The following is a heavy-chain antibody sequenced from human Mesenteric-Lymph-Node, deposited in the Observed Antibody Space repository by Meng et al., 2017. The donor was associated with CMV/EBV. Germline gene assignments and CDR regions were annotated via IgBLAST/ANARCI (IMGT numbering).Heavy chain of an antibody. CDR3: ANWGDAFDI. D-gene: IGHD7-27*01. V-gene: IGHV3-30-3*01. Sequence: GGSLRLSCAASGFTFSNYPIHWVRQAPGEGLEWVALISYDGSNKYYADSVKGRFTISRDNSKNTLYLQMNSLRAEDTAVYYCANWGDAFDIWGQGTMVTVSS. CDR2: ISYDGSNK. CDR1: GFTFSNYP. J-gene: IGHJ3*02.